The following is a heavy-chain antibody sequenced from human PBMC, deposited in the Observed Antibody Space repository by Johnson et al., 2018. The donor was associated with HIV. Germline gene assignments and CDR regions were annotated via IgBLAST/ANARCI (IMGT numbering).Heavy chain of an antibody. D-gene: IGHD4-23*01. J-gene: IGHJ3*02. CDR1: GFTFSSYG. CDR3: ASQRWKQGDAFDI. Sequence: VQLVESGGGVVQPGGSLRLSCAASGFTFSSYGMHWVRQAPDKGLEWVAVISYDGSNKYYADSVKGRFTISRDNSKNTLYLQMNSLRAEDTAVYYCASQRWKQGDAFDIWGQGTMVTVSS. V-gene: IGHV3-30*19. CDR2: ISYDGSNK.